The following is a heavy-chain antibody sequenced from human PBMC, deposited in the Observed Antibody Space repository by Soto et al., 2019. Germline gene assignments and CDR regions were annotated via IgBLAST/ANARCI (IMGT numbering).Heavy chain of an antibody. CDR3: AREVNKHYYYHYMDV. D-gene: IGHD2-21*01. Sequence: ASVKVSCKASGGTFSSYAISWVRQAPGQGLEWMGGIIPIFGTANYAQKFQGRVTITADESTSTAYMELSSLRSEDTAVYYCAREVNKHYYYHYMDVWGKGTTVTVSS. CDR2: IIPIFGTA. J-gene: IGHJ6*03. V-gene: IGHV1-69*13. CDR1: GGTFSSYA.